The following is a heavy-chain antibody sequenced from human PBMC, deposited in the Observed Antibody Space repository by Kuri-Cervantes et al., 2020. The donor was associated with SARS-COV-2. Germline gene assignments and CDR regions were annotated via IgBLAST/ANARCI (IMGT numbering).Heavy chain of an antibody. CDR3: ASTSPSYCSSTSCYWYYMDV. V-gene: IGHV1-69*05. CDR1: GGTFSSYA. CDR2: ITPIFGTA. J-gene: IGHJ6*03. D-gene: IGHD2-2*01. Sequence: SVKVSCKASGGTFSSYAISWVRQAPGQGLKWMGGITPIFGTANYAQKFQGRVTITTDESTSTAYMELSSLRSEDTAVYYCASTSPSYCSSTSCYWYYMDVWGKGTSVTVSS.